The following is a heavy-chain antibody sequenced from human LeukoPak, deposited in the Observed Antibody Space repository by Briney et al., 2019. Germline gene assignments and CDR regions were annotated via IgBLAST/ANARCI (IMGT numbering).Heavy chain of an antibody. CDR2: ICAYNGNT. Sequence: ASVKVSCRSSGYTFSDYGISSMRQAPGQGLERMGWICAYNGNTNFAQHFQGRATMTTDTSTRTAYMGLRSLRSDDAAVYCCARACAVATSHFDVWGQGALVIVS. D-gene: IGHD2-21*01. V-gene: IGHV1-18*01. CDR3: ARACAVATSHFDV. J-gene: IGHJ4*02. CDR1: GYTFSDYG.